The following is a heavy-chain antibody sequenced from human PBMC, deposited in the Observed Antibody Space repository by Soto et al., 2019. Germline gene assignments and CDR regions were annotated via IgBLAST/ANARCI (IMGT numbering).Heavy chain of an antibody. Sequence: ETLSLTCTVSGGYISSYYWTWIRQPPGKGLEWIGYIYYSGSTNYNPSLKSRVTMSIDTSKNQFSLKLSSVTAADTAVYYCARAFGSTMTSLFWGQGTLVTVSS. V-gene: IGHV4-59*01. CDR1: GGYISSYY. CDR2: IYYSGST. J-gene: IGHJ4*02. D-gene: IGHD3-22*01. CDR3: ARAFGSTMTSLF.